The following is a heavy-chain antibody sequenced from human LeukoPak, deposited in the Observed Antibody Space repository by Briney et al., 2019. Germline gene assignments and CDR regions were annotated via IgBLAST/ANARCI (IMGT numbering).Heavy chain of an antibody. Sequence: SETLSLTCTVSGGSISSSSYYWSWIRQPPGKGLEWIGYIYYSGSTNYNPSLKSRVTISVDTSKNQFSLKLSSVTAADTAVYYCARLAADSSGYPDAGAFDIWGQGTMVTVSS. J-gene: IGHJ3*02. V-gene: IGHV4-61*01. CDR2: IYYSGST. D-gene: IGHD3-22*01. CDR3: ARLAADSSGYPDAGAFDI. CDR1: GGSISSSSYY.